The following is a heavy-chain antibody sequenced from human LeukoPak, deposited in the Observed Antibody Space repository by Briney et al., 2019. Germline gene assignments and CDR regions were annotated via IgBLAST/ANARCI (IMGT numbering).Heavy chain of an antibody. V-gene: IGHV4-39*07. J-gene: IGHJ3*02. CDR1: GGSISSSSYY. CDR3: ARGRDPDAFDI. CDR2: IYYSGST. Sequence: SETLSLTCTVSGGSISSSSYYWGWIRQPPGKGLEWIGSIYYSGSTYYNPSLKSRVTISVDTSKNQFSLKLSSVTAADTAVYYCARGRDPDAFDIWGQGTMVTVSS.